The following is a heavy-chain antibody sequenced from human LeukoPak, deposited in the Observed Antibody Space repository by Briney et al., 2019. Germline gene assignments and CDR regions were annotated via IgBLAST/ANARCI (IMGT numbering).Heavy chain of an antibody. D-gene: IGHD2-15*01. J-gene: IGHJ4*02. V-gene: IGHV4-39*01. Sequence: PSETLSLTCTVSGVSISSSNSYWGWIRKPPGKRQEWIGSIYYSGNTYYNASLKSQVSISIDTSKNQFSLKLTSVTAADTAVYYCARPPYCSGGSCHDYWGQGTLVTVSS. CDR1: GVSISSSNSY. CDR3: ARPPYCSGGSCHDY. CDR2: IYYSGNT.